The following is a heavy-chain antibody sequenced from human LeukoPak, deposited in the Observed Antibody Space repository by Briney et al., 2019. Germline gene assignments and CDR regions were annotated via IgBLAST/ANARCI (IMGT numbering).Heavy chain of an antibody. Sequence: SETLSLTCTVSGYSISSGYYWGWIRQPPGNGLEWIGSIYHSGSTYYNPSLKSRVTISVDTSKNQFSLKLSSVTAADTAVYYCASIAVSRVDYWGQGTLVTVSS. CDR1: GYSISSGYY. CDR2: IYHSGST. J-gene: IGHJ4*02. V-gene: IGHV4-38-2*02. D-gene: IGHD6-19*01. CDR3: ASIAVSRVDY.